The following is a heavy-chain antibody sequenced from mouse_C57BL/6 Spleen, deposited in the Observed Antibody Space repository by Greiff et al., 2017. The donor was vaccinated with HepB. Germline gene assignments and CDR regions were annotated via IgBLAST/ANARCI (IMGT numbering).Heavy chain of an antibody. J-gene: IGHJ1*03. CDR2: IDPANGNT. V-gene: IGHV14-3*01. Sequence: EVQLQQSVAELVRPGASVKFSCTASGFNIKNTYMHWVKQRPEQGLEWIGRIDPANGNTKYAPKFQGKATITADTSSNTAYLQLISLTSEDTAIYYCARDTTVVAPYWYFDVWGTGTTVTVSS. CDR1: GFNIKNTY. CDR3: ARDTTVVAPYWYFDV. D-gene: IGHD1-1*01.